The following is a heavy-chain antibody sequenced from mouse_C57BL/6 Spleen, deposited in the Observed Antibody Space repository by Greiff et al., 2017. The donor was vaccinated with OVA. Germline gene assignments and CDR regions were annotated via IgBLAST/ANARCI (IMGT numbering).Heavy chain of an antibody. Sequence: EVQLQQSGPELVKPGASVKISCKASGYSFTDYNMNWVKQSPGKSLEWIGVINPYYGTTSYTQKFKGKATLTVDQSSSTAYMQLNSLTSEDSAVYYGARHYGSSAGYFDVWGTGTTVTVSS. CDR3: ARHYGSSAGYFDV. J-gene: IGHJ1*03. CDR1: GYSFTDYN. V-gene: IGHV1-39*01. CDR2: INPYYGTT. D-gene: IGHD1-1*01.